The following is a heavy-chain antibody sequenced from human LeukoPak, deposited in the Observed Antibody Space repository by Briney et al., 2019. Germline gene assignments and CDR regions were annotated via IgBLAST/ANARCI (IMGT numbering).Heavy chain of an antibody. D-gene: IGHD2-15*01. J-gene: IGHJ4*02. CDR2: IDASGST. CDR3: ATAGGGIFTN. V-gene: IGHV4-4*07. CDR1: GASIRTYY. Sequence: KPSETLSLTCTVSGASIRTYYWSWIRQPAGKALEWIGRIDASGSTNFNPSVKSRVTMSVDTSQNQFSPNLNSVTAADSAVYYCATAGGGIFTNWGQGTLVTVSS.